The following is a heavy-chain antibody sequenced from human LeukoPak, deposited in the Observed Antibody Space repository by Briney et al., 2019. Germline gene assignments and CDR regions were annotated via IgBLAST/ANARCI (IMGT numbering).Heavy chain of an antibody. J-gene: IGHJ4*02. CDR2: IRYDGSNK. D-gene: IGHD2-2*01. V-gene: IGHV3-30*02. Sequence: GGSLRLSCAASGFTFSSYGMHWVRQAPGKGLEWVAFIRYDGSNKYYADSVKGRFTTSRDNSKNTLYLQMNSLRAEDTAVYYCAKGDYCSSTSCPISPLGYWGQGTLVTVSS. CDR1: GFTFSSYG. CDR3: AKGDYCSSTSCPISPLGY.